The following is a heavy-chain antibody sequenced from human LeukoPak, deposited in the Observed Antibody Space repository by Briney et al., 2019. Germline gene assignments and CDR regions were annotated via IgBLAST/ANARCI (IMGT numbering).Heavy chain of an antibody. Sequence: ASVRVSCKASGYTFNNYGISWVRQAPGQGLEWMGWVTSYNGDTNYAQKFQGRVTMTRNTSISTAYMELSSLRSEDTAVYYYARGPAAGYWGQGTLVTVSS. CDR3: ARGPAAGY. D-gene: IGHD6-13*01. V-gene: IGHV1-18*01. J-gene: IGHJ4*02. CDR2: VTSYNGDT. CDR1: GYTFNNYG.